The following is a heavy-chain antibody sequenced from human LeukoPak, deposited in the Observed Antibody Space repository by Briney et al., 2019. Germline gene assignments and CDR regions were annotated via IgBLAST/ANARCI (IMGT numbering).Heavy chain of an antibody. CDR1: GFTFSSYG. J-gene: IGHJ3*02. CDR3: AKDIMSRGYDI. CDR2: TSYDGNNK. Sequence: GGSLRLSCAASGFTFSSYGMHWVRQAPGKGLEWVALTSYDGNNKYYADSVKGRFTISRDSSKNTLSLEMNSLKPEDTAVDFCAKDIMSRGYDIWGQGTMVTVSS. V-gene: IGHV3-30*18. D-gene: IGHD3-16*01.